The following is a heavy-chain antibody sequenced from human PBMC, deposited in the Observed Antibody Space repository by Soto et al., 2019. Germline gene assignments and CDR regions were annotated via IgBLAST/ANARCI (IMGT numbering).Heavy chain of an antibody. Sequence: QLQLQESGPGLVKPSETLSLTCTVSGGSISSSSYYWGWIRQPPGKGLEWIGSIYYSGSTYYNPSLNSRVTISVDTSKNQFSLKLSSVTAADTAVYYFARPHWITIFGGANHYMDVWGKGTTVTVSS. V-gene: IGHV4-39*01. CDR2: IYYSGST. CDR3: ARPHWITIFGGANHYMDV. D-gene: IGHD3-3*01. CDR1: GGSISSSSYY. J-gene: IGHJ6*03.